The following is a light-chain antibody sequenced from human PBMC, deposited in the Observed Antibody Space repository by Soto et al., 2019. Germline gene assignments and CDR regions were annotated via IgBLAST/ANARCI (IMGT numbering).Light chain of an antibody. CDR2: DAS. CDR3: QQYNSYLYT. J-gene: IGKJ2*01. V-gene: IGKV1-5*01. Sequence: DIQMTQSPSTLSPSVGDTVTIACRASQSVSNSLAWYQQKPGKAPDLLIYDASALESGAPSRFSGSGSGTAFSLTISSLQPDDFATYYCQQYNSYLYTFGQGTKLEIK. CDR1: QSVSNS.